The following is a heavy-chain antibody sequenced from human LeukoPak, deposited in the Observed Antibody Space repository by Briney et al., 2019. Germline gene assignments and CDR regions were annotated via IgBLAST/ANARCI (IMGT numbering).Heavy chain of an antibody. Sequence: QPGGSLRLSCAASGFTFSNYDMTWVRQAPGKGLEWVSAISASSGSTHYADSVKGRFTISRDNSKNTLYLQMNSLRAEDTAVYYCAKFMTTVTTAPRYWGQGTRVTVSS. CDR2: ISASSGST. J-gene: IGHJ4*02. V-gene: IGHV3-23*01. CDR1: GFTFSNYD. D-gene: IGHD4-17*01. CDR3: AKFMTTVTTAPRY.